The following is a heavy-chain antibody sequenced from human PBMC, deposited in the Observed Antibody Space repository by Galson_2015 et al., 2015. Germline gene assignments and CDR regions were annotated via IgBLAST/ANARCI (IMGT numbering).Heavy chain of an antibody. Sequence: SCKASGYAFSGYFMHWVRQAPGKGLEWVAVISYDGSNKYYADSVKGRFTISRDNSKNTLYLQMNSLRPEDTAVYYCARERYSSGWYEPDSWGQGTLVTVSS. CDR3: ARERYSSGWYEPDS. CDR1: GYAFSGYF. CDR2: ISYDGSNK. J-gene: IGHJ5*01. V-gene: IGHV3-30*01. D-gene: IGHD6-19*01.